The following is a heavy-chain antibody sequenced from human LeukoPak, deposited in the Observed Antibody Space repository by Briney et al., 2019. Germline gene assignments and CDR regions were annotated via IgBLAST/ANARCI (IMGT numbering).Heavy chain of an antibody. CDR3: AKDFMRYGGNSDGVDY. Sequence: GGSLRLSCAASGFTFDDYAMHWVRQAPGKGVEWVSGISWNSGSIGYADSVKGRFTISRDNAKNSLYLQMNSLRAEDTALYYCAKDFMRYGGNSDGVDYWGQGTLVTVSS. D-gene: IGHD4-23*01. V-gene: IGHV3-9*01. J-gene: IGHJ4*02. CDR2: ISWNSGSI. CDR1: GFTFDDYA.